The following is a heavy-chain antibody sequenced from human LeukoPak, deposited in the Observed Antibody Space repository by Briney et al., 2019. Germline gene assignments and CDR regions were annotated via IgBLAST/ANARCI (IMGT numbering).Heavy chain of an antibody. CDR2: IKSKTNGETT. J-gene: IGHJ4*02. CDR1: GFSFSNRW. Sequence: GGSLRLSCAASGFSFSNRWMSWVRQAPGQGLEWVGRIKSKTNGETTDYAAPVKGRFTISRDDSKNMLYLQMSSLKTEDTAVYYCTTETYPGYNYDPCFDNWGQGTLVTVSS. V-gene: IGHV3-15*01. CDR3: TTETYPGYNYDPCFDN. D-gene: IGHD1-1*01.